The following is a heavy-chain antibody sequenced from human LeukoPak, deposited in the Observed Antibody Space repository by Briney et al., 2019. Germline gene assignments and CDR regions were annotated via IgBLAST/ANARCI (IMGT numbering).Heavy chain of an antibody. D-gene: IGHD3-3*01. J-gene: IGHJ6*03. CDR2: INHSGST. V-gene: IGHV4-34*01. Sequence: PSETLSLTCAVSGGSFSGYYWSWIRQPPGKGLEWIGEINHSGSTNYNPSLKSRVTISVDTSKNQFSLKLSSVTAADTAVYYCARVRFLEWFRSYYYMDVWGKGTTVTVSS. CDR3: ARVRFLEWFRSYYYMDV. CDR1: GGSFSGYY.